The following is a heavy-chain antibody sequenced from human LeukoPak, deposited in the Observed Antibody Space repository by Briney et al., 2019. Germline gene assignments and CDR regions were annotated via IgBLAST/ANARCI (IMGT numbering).Heavy chain of an antibody. CDR1: GGTFSSYA. D-gene: IGHD6-25*01. Sequence: SVKVSCKASGGTFSSYAISWVRQAPGQGLEWMGGIIPIFGTANYAQKLQGRVTMTTDTSTSTAYMELRSLRSDDTAVYYCASAGSHGDAFDIWGQGPMVTVSS. CDR2: IIPIFGTA. J-gene: IGHJ3*02. V-gene: IGHV1-69*05. CDR3: ASAGSHGDAFDI.